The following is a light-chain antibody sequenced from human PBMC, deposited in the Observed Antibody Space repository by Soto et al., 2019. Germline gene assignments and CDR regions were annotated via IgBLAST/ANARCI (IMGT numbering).Light chain of an antibody. V-gene: IGLV1-51*02. Sequence: QSVLTQPPSVSAAPGQKVTISCSGSSSIIGNNYVSWYQQLPGTAPKLLIYETNKRPSGIPDRFSGSKSGTSSTLDITGLQTGDEADYYCGAWVGSLSAFLFGGGTKLTVL. J-gene: IGLJ3*02. CDR1: SSIIGNNY. CDR2: ETN. CDR3: GAWVGSLSAFL.